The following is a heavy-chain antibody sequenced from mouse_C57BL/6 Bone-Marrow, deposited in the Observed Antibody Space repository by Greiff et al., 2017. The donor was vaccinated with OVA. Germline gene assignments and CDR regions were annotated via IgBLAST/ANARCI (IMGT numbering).Heavy chain of an antibody. CDR2: ISSGSSTI. J-gene: IGHJ1*03. CDR3: ARPRTGTYWYFDV. CDR1: GFTFSDYG. Sequence: VQLVESGGGLVKPGGSLKLSCAASGFTFSDYGMHWVRQAPEKGLEWVAYISSGSSTIYYADTVKGRFTISRDNAKNTLFLQMTSLRSEDTAMYYCARPRTGTYWYFDVWGTGTTVTVSS. V-gene: IGHV5-17*01. D-gene: IGHD4-1*01.